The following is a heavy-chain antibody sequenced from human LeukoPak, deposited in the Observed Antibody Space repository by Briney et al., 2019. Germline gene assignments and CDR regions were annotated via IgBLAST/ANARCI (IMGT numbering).Heavy chain of an antibody. CDR2: INPISGAT. D-gene: IGHD3-16*02. J-gene: IGHJ4*02. V-gene: IGHV1-46*01. Sequence: ASVKVSCKTSGYTFTRYYMQWVRQAPGHGLEWMGIINPISGATDYAQKFQGRVTMTRDTSSSTVYMELSSLRSEDTAMYYCARLPYRDGVAQDYWGQGTLVTVSP. CDR1: GYTFTRYY. CDR3: ARLPYRDGVAQDY.